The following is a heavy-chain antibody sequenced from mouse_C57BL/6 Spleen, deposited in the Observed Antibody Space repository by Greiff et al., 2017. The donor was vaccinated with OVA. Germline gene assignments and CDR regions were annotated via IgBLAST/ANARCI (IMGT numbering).Heavy chain of an antibody. CDR2: IDPSDSYT. J-gene: IGHJ4*01. CDR1: GYTFTSYW. CDR3: ARASYGRDYAMDY. V-gene: IGHV1-69*01. D-gene: IGHD2-12*01. Sequence: QVQLKQPGAELVMPGASVKLSCKASGYTFTSYWMHWVKQRPGQGLEWIGEIDPSDSYTNYNQKFKGKSTLTVDKSSSTAYMQLSSLTSEDSAVYYCARASYGRDYAMDYWGQGTSVTVSS.